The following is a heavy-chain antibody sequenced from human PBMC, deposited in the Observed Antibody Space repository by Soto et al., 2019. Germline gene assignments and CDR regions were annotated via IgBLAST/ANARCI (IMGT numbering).Heavy chain of an antibody. D-gene: IGHD6-13*01. CDR3: ARGSHRGGYQQVEIQGFDS. CDR2: INHSGST. J-gene: IGHJ4*02. CDR1: GGSFSGYY. Sequence: QVQLQQWGAGLLKPSETLSLTCAVYGGSFSGYYWSWIRQPPGKGLEWIGEINHSGSTNYNPSLKSRATRSVDPSTNHCSLKMSSVTAADTAVYYCARGSHRGGYQQVEIQGFDSWGQGTLVTVSS. V-gene: IGHV4-34*01.